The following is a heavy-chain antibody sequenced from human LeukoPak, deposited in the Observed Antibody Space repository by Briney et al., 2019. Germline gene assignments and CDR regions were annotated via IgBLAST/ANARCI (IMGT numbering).Heavy chain of an antibody. J-gene: IGHJ4*02. CDR1: GFTFGGYD. CDR2: IAYDGSRT. Sequence: GGSLRLSCAASGFTFGGYDMHWFRQAPGKGLEWVAVIAYDGSRTFYADSVKGRFTISRDNSKNTMYVQMNDLRAEDTAVYYCARYNNRHFDYWGQGTLVTVSS. CDR3: ARYNNRHFDY. V-gene: IGHV3-30*03. D-gene: IGHD1-14*01.